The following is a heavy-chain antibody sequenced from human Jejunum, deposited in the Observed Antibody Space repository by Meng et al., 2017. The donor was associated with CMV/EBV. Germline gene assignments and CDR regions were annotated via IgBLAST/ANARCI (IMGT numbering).Heavy chain of an antibody. V-gene: IGHV1-18*01. CDR2: ISAYNGNT. Sequence: KVSCKAFGYTFINYDIGWVRQAPGQGLEWMGWISAYNGNTNYAQKFQDRVTMITDRSTSTVFMEMRSLRSDDTAVYYCARGQKWLMDYWGQGALVTVSP. J-gene: IGHJ4*02. CDR3: ARGQKWLMDY. CDR1: GYTFINYD. D-gene: IGHD3-22*01.